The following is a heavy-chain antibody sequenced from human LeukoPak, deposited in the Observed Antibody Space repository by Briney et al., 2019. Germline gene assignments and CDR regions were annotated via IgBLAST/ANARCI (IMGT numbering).Heavy chain of an antibody. CDR3: ARDLLLWFGELGIDY. D-gene: IGHD3-10*01. CDR2: IWYDGSNK. CDR1: GFTFSSYG. J-gene: IGHJ4*02. V-gene: IGHV3-33*01. Sequence: PGRSLRLSCAASGFTFSSYGMHWVRQAPGKGLEWVAVIWYDGSNKYYADSVKGRFTISRDNSKNTLYLQMNSLRAEDTAVYYCARDLLLWFGELGIDYWGQGTLVTVSS.